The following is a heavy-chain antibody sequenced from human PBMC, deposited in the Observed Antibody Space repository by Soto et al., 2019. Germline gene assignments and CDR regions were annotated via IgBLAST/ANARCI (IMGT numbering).Heavy chain of an antibody. J-gene: IGHJ4*02. D-gene: IGHD4-4*01. V-gene: IGHV3-23*01. CDR3: AKDPATVSWYFDY. Sequence: EVQLLESGGGLVQPGGSLRLSCAASGFTFSSYAMSWVRQAPGKGLEWVSAISGSGGSTYYADAVKGRFTNSRDNSKNTLYLQMNSLRAEDTAVYYCAKDPATVSWYFDYWGQGTLGTVSA. CDR2: ISGSGGST. CDR1: GFTFSSYA.